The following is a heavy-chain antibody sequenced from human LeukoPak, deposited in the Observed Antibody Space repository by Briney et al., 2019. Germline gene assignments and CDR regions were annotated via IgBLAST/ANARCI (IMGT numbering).Heavy chain of an antibody. D-gene: IGHD1-7*01. V-gene: IGHV4-59*08. Sequence: SETLSLTCTVSGGSISSSYWSWIRQSPGKGLEWIGSVYYSGSTHYNPSLKSRVTISVAASRTQFSLRLTSVTAADTAVYYCARLGELDSWGQGTLVAVSS. CDR3: ARLGELDS. CDR2: VYYSGST. J-gene: IGHJ4*02. CDR1: GGSISSSY.